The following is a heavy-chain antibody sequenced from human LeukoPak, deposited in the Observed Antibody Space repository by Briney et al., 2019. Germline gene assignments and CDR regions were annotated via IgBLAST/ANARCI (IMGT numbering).Heavy chain of an antibody. CDR2: IRYDRRNN. J-gene: IGHJ6*03. Sequence: GGSLRLSCAASGFTFSSYGMHSVRQAPGNGLEWVSFIRYDRRNNYYADSLKGRFTVSRDNSKNTLYLHANSLRPEDTAVYYCAKGSGYDAQYYYYYMDVWGKGTTVTISS. CDR1: GFTFSSYG. V-gene: IGHV3-30*02. D-gene: IGHD5-12*01. CDR3: AKGSGYDAQYYYYYMDV.